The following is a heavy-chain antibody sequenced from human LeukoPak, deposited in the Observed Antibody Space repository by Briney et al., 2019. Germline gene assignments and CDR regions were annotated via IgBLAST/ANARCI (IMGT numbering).Heavy chain of an antibody. D-gene: IGHD5-18*01. CDR1: GGSISSGDYY. Sequence: SQTLSLTCTVSGGSISSGDYYWSWIRQPPGKGLEWIRYIYYSGSTYYNPSLKSRVTISVDTSKNQFSLKLSSVTAADTAVYYCARSASGYSYGYYLFDYWGQGTLVTVSS. CDR3: ARSASGYSYGYYLFDY. J-gene: IGHJ4*02. V-gene: IGHV4-30-4*01. CDR2: IYYSGST.